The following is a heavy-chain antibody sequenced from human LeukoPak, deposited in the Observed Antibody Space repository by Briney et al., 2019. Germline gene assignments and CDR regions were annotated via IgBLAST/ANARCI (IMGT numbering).Heavy chain of an antibody. CDR2: IQNSGGT. J-gene: IGHJ4*02. CDR1: SASISSYY. Sequence: PSETLSLTCTVSSASISSYYWGWIRQSPGKGLEWIGYIQNSGGTNYNPSLESRVSISKDTSKNHFSLQVRSVTAADTAVYYCVKHGSGWSFDYWGQGTLVTVSS. CDR3: VKHGSGWSFDY. D-gene: IGHD6-19*01. V-gene: IGHV4-59*01.